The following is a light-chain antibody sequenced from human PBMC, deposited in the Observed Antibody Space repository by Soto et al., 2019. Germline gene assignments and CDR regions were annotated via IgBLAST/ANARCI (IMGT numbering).Light chain of an antibody. V-gene: IGKV3-20*01. Sequence: EIMLTQSPGTLSLSPGERGTLSCRASQSVSSSHLAWYQQKPGQAPRLLIYGASSRATGIPDRFSGSGSGTDFSLTISRLEPEDFAVYYCQQYGSSPWTFGQGTKVEVK. CDR2: GAS. J-gene: IGKJ1*01. CDR3: QQYGSSPWT. CDR1: QSVSSSH.